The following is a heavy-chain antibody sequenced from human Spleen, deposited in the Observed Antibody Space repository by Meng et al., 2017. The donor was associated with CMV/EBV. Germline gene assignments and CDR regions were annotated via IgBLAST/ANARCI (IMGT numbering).Heavy chain of an antibody. J-gene: IGHJ5*01. CDR3: ASDIYGDYWFDS. Sequence: GESLKISCTTSGFTFSLYTMTWVRQAPGKGLEWVSSISGSSSYIYYADSMKGRFTISRDNTKNSLYLQMNSLKVEDTAVYFCASDIYGDYWFDSWGQGALVTVSS. CDR1: GFTFSLYT. D-gene: IGHD4-17*01. V-gene: IGHV3-21*01. CDR2: ISGSSSYI.